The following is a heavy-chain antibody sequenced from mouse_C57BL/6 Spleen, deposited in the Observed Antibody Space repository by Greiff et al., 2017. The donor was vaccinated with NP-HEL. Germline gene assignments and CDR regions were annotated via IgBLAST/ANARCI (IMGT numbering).Heavy chain of an antibody. CDR2: IDPEDGET. CDR3: ARERVGYFDY. Sequence: EVQLQQSGAELVKPGASVKLSCTASGFNIKDYYMHWVKQRTEPGLEWIGRIDPEDGETKYAPKFPGKATITADTSTNTAYLQLSSLTSEDTAFYYWARERVGYFDYWGQGTTLTVSS. CDR1: GFNIKDYY. V-gene: IGHV14-2*01. D-gene: IGHD1-1*02. J-gene: IGHJ2*01.